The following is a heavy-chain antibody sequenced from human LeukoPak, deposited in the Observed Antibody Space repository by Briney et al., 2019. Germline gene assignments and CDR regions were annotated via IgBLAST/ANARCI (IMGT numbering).Heavy chain of an antibody. CDR2: ISYDGSNK. V-gene: IGHV3-30-3*01. CDR3: ARGRSVVVPAAHNWFDP. J-gene: IGHJ5*02. CDR1: GFTFSSYA. D-gene: IGHD2-2*01. Sequence: PGGSLRLSCSASGFTFSSYAMHWVRQAPGKGLEWVAVISYDGSNKYYADSVKGRFTISRDNSKNTLYLQMNSLRAEDTAVYYCARGRSVVVPAAHNWFDPWGQGTLVTVSS.